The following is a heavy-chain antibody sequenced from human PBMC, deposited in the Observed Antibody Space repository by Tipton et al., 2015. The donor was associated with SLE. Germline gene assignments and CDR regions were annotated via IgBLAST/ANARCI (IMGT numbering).Heavy chain of an antibody. V-gene: IGHV1-46*01. CDR3: ARAGIVVVVAANDAFDI. Sequence: QLVQSGAEVKKPGASVKVSCKASGYTFTGYYMHWVRQAPGQGLEWMGIINPSGGSTSYAQKFQGRVTMTRDTSTSTVYMELSSLRSEDTAVYYCARAGIVVVVAANDAFDIWGQGTMVTVSS. J-gene: IGHJ3*02. CDR1: GYTFTGYY. CDR2: INPSGGST. D-gene: IGHD2-15*01.